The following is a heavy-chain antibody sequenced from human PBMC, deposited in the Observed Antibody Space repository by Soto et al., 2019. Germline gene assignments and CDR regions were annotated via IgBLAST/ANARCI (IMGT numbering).Heavy chain of an antibody. CDR3: ARHGTTILGVVTD. D-gene: IGHD3-3*01. CDR1: GYSFTSYC. V-gene: IGHV5-51*01. CDR2: IYPGDSDT. Sequence: GESLKISCQGSGYSFTSYCIGWLRQTPGKGLEWMGMIYPGDSDTRYSPSFQGQVTISADKSISTAFLQWSSLKASDTAMYYCARHGTTILGVVTDWGQATLVTVSS. J-gene: IGHJ4*02.